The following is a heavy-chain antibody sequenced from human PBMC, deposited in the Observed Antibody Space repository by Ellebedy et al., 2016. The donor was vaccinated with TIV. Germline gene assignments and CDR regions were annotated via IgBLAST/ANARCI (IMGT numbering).Heavy chain of an antibody. CDR3: ASFGGYSYGFDY. J-gene: IGHJ4*02. D-gene: IGHD5-18*01. V-gene: IGHV3-30*03. Sequence: GESLKISXAASGFTFSSYGMHWVRQAPGKGLEWVAVISYDGSNKYYADSVKGRFTISRDNAKNSLYLQMNSLRAEDTAVYYCASFGGYSYGFDYWGQGTLVTVSS. CDR2: ISYDGSNK. CDR1: GFTFSSYG.